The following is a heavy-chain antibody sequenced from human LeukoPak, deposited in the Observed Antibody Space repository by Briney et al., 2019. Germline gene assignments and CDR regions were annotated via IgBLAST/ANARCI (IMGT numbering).Heavy chain of an antibody. V-gene: IGHV4-34*01. CDR3: ARRGWYSDY. CDR1: GGSISSYY. J-gene: IGHJ4*02. Sequence: SETLSLTCTVSGGSISSYYWSWIRQPPGKGLEWIGEINHSGSTNYNPSLKSQVTISVDTSKNQFSLKLSSVTAADTAVYYCARRGWYSDYWGQGTLVTVSS. CDR2: INHSGST. D-gene: IGHD6-19*01.